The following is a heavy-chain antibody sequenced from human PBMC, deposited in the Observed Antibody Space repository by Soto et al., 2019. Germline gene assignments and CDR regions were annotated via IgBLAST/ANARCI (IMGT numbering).Heavy chain of an antibody. Sequence: LGESLKISCKGSGYSFASHWVAWVRQMPEKGLEWIGTIYPGDSDTKYSSAFRGHVTISADTSVSTAYLQWRSLEATDSAIYYCARYSGSYWHYLDFWGQGTLVTVS. D-gene: IGHD1-26*01. CDR3: ARYSGSYWHYLDF. CDR2: IYPGDSDT. V-gene: IGHV5-51*01. CDR1: GYSFASHW. J-gene: IGHJ4*02.